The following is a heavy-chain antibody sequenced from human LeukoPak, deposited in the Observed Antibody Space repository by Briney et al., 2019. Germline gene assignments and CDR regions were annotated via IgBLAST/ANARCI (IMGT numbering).Heavy chain of an antibody. CDR1: GFTFSSYA. CDR2: ISGSGGRT. D-gene: IGHD3-10*01. V-gene: IGHV3-23*01. Sequence: LPGGSLRLSCAASGFTFSSYAMSWVRQAPGKGLEWVSAISGSGGRTYYADSVKGRFTISRDNSKNKLYLQMNSLRAQDTAVYYCAKDDLWFGELLGNYYYYGMDVWAKGPRSPSP. J-gene: IGHJ6*02. CDR3: AKDDLWFGELLGNYYYYGMDV.